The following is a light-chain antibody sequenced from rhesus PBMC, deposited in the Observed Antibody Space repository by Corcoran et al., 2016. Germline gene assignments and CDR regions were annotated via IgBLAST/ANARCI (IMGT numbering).Light chain of an antibody. V-gene: IGKV1-28*02. CDR2: AAT. CDR1: QGISSY. J-gene: IGKJ4*01. CDR3: QQYKRYPLT. Sequence: DIQMTQSPSSLSASVGDTVTITCRASQGISSYLNWLQQKPGKAPKVLIYAATTVQSGVPLRFSGSGSGTDFTLTISSLQPEDFATYYCQQYKRYPLTFGGGTKVEIK.